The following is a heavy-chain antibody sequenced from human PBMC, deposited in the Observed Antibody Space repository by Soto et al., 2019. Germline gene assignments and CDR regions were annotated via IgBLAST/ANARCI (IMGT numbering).Heavy chain of an antibody. CDR3: ATTLPTSSPGILDY. D-gene: IGHD6-6*01. V-gene: IGHV1-69*02. J-gene: IGHJ4*02. CDR2: VIPILDIA. CDR1: GGTFSSYT. Sequence: VQLVQSGAEVKKPGSSVKVSCKASGGTFSSYTISWVRQAPGQGLEWMGRVIPILDIAHYAQKFQGRVTITADKSSGTASMELSSLRSQDTAVYYCATTLPTSSPGILDYWRQGTLVPVSS.